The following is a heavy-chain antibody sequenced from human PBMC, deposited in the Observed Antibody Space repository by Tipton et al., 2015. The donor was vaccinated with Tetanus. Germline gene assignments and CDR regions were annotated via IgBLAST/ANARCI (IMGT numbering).Heavy chain of an antibody. CDR1: GFTFSSYG. CDR2: IWYDGSNK. D-gene: IGHD4-17*01. CDR3: ARDRDDYGDYGVGYYYYGMDV. Sequence: SLRLSCAASGFTFSSYGMHWVRQAPGKGLEWVAVIWYDGSNKYYADSVKGRFTISRDNSKNTLYLQMNSLRAEDTAVYYCARDRDDYGDYGVGYYYYGMDVWGQGTTVTVSS. V-gene: IGHV3-33*01. J-gene: IGHJ6*02.